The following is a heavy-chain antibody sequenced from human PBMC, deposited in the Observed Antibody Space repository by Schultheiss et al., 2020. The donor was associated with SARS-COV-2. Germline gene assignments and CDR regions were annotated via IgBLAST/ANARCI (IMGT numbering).Heavy chain of an antibody. Sequence: GGSLRLSCAASGFSFSNYAMSWVRQAPGKGLEWVSSISSSSSYIYYADSVKGRFTISRDNAKNSLYLQMNSLRAEDTAVYYCASARFGEVVATDAFDIWGQGTMVTVSS. CDR1: GFSFSNYA. D-gene: IGHD2-15*01. CDR3: ASARFGEVVATDAFDI. CDR2: ISSSSSYI. J-gene: IGHJ3*02. V-gene: IGHV3-21*01.